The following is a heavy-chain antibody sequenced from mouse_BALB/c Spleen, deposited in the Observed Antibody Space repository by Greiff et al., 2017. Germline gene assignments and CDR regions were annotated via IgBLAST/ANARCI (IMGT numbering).Heavy chain of an antibody. J-gene: IGHJ4*01. CDR3: ARWGYYYAMDY. CDR2: ISYSGST. Sequence: EVKLVESGPGLVKPSQSLSLTCTVTGYSITSDYAWNWIRQFPGNKLEWMGYISYSGSTSYNPSLKSRISITRDTSKNQFFLQLNSVTTEDTATYYCARWGYYYAMDYWGQGTSVTVSS. V-gene: IGHV3-2*02. CDR1: GYSITSDYA.